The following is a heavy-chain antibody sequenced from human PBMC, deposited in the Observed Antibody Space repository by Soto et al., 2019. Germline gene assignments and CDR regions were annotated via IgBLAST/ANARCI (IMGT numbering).Heavy chain of an antibody. Sequence: GGSLRLSCAASGFTFSNAWMSWVRQAPGKGLEWVGRIKSKTDGGTTDYAAPVKGRFTISRDDSKNTLYLQMNSLKTEDTAVYYCTTGIVVVVAANYARRGRRDYWGQGTLVTVSS. CDR3: TTGIVVVVAANYARRGRRDY. J-gene: IGHJ4*02. V-gene: IGHV3-15*01. D-gene: IGHD2-15*01. CDR2: IKSKTDGGTT. CDR1: GFTFSNAW.